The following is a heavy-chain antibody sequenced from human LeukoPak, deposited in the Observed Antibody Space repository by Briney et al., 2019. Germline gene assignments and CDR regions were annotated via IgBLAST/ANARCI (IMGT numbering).Heavy chain of an antibody. CDR2: ITGPGEGT. D-gene: IGHD6-19*01. CDR3: AKRMYGWYQIDY. Sequence: GGSLRLSCAASGFSFSDYAMSWIRQAPGKGLEWVSAITGPGEGTWYADSVQGRFTTSRDNSKNTLYLQMNSLRAEDTAVYFCAKRMYGWYQIDYWGQGTLVTVSS. V-gene: IGHV3-23*01. J-gene: IGHJ4*02. CDR1: GFSFSDYA.